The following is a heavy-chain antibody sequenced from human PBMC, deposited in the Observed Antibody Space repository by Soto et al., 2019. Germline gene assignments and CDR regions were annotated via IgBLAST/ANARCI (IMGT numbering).Heavy chain of an antibody. CDR2: ISYDGSNK. D-gene: IGHD3-9*01. CDR3: ARCLDILTGPRYGMDV. CDR1: GFTFSSYA. Sequence: GGSLRLSCAASGFTFSSYAMPWVRQAPGKGLEWVAVISYDGSNKYYADSVKGRFTISRDNSKNTLYLQMNSLRAEDTAVYYCARCLDILTGPRYGMDVWGQGTTVTVSS. J-gene: IGHJ6*02. V-gene: IGHV3-30-3*01.